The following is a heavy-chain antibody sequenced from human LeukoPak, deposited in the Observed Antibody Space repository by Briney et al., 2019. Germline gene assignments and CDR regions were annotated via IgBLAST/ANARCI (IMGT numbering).Heavy chain of an antibody. J-gene: IGHJ3*02. CDR3: AKTSRAVTGTTEHAFDI. Sequence: GGSLRLSCAASGFTFSSYAMSWVRQAPGKGLEWVSAISGSGGSTYYADSVKGRFTISRDNSKNTLYLQMNSLRAEDTAVYYCAKTSRAVTGTTEHAFDIWGQGTMVTVSS. D-gene: IGHD1-7*01. V-gene: IGHV3-23*01. CDR1: GFTFSSYA. CDR2: ISGSGGST.